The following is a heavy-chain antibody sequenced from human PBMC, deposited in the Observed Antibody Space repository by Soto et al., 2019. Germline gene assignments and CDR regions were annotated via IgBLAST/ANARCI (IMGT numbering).Heavy chain of an antibody. J-gene: IGHJ4*02. Sequence: ASVKVSCKASGSTFSNYAISWVRQAPAQGLEWMGGIIPIFGTANYAQKFQGRVTITADESTSTAYKEQSSLRSEDTAVYYCASYLRYCICGSCYYRPGIDYWGQGTLVTVSS. CDR1: GSTFSNYA. CDR2: IIPIFGTA. V-gene: IGHV1-69*13. CDR3: ASYLRYCICGSCYYRPGIDY. D-gene: IGHD2-15*01.